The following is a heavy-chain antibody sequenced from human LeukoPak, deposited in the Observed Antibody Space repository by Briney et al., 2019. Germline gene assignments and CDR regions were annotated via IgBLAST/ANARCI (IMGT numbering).Heavy chain of an antibody. D-gene: IGHD3-22*01. CDR3: AKDYYDSSGYYLDAFDI. Sequence: GGSLRLSCAASGFTFSSYAMSWVRQAPGKGLEWVSAISGSGGSTYYADSVKGRFTISRDSSKNTLYLQMNSLRAEDTAVYYCAKDYYDSSGYYLDAFDIWGQGTMVTVSS. CDR2: ISGSGGST. CDR1: GFTFSSYA. J-gene: IGHJ3*02. V-gene: IGHV3-23*01.